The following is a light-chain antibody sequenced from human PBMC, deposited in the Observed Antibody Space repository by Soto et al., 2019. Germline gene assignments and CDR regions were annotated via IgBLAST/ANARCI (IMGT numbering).Light chain of an antibody. V-gene: IGLV2-14*01. CDR2: DVS. Sequence: QSALTQPASVSGSPGQSITISCTGTSSDVGGYNYVSWYQQHPGKDPKLMIYDVSNRPSRVSNRFSGSKSGNTASLTISGLQAEDEADYYCSSYTSSSTLVFGGGTKVTVL. J-gene: IGLJ2*01. CDR1: SSDVGGYNY. CDR3: SSYTSSSTLV.